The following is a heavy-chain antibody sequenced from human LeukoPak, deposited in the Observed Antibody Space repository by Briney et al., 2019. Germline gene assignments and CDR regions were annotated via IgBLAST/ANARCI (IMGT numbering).Heavy chain of an antibody. D-gene: IGHD3-9*01. J-gene: IGHJ4*02. Sequence: ASVKVSCKASGYTFTDYYIHWVRQAPGQGLEWMGRINPKSGGTNYAQKFQGRVTMTRDTSISTVYMELSGLRSDDTAVFYCARFDWLLYYFDYWGQGTLVTVSS. CDR2: INPKSGGT. CDR1: GYTFTDYY. CDR3: ARFDWLLYYFDY. V-gene: IGHV1-2*06.